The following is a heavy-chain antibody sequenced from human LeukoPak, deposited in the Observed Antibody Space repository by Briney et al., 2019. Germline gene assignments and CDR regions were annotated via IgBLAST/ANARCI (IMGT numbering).Heavy chain of an antibody. V-gene: IGHV3-23*01. CDR1: AFSLSRYA. J-gene: IGHJ4*02. Sequence: PGGSLRLSCAVSAFSLSRYAMSRGRKAPGKGLERVSAISDSGGSRYYADSVKGRFSISRDNSRNTLYLQMNTLRAEDTAVYYCAKCRGSSWSDYFDYWGQGTLVTVSS. CDR2: ISDSGGSR. CDR3: AKCRGSSWSDYFDY. D-gene: IGHD6-13*01.